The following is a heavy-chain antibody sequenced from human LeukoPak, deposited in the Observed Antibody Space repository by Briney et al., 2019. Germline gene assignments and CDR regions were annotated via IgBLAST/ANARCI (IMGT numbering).Heavy chain of an antibody. CDR3: ARGRLRRGFDY. J-gene: IGHJ4*02. Sequence: SETLSLTCAVYGGSFSGYYWSWIRQPPGKGLEWIGEINHSGSTNYNPSLKSRVTISVDTSKNQFSLKLSSVTAADTAVYYCARGRLRRGFDYWGQGTLVTVSS. V-gene: IGHV4-34*01. D-gene: IGHD4-17*01. CDR2: INHSGST. CDR1: GGSFSGYY.